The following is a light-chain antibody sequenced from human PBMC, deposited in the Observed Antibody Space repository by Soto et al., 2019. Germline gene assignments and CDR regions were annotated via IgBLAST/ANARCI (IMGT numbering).Light chain of an antibody. V-gene: IGKV3-15*01. Sequence: EIIMTQSPATLSVSPGERVTLSCRASQSVGSTLAWYRQQPGQAPRLLIYDAYIRASGVPARFSGSGSGTEFTLTISGLQSEDLAVYFCQHYKTWPLDFGGGTKV. CDR2: DAY. CDR3: QHYKTWPLD. CDR1: QSVGST. J-gene: IGKJ4*01.